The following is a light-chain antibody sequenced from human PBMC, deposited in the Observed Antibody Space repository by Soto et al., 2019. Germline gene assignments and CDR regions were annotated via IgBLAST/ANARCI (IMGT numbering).Light chain of an antibody. Sequence: DIVMTQSPLSLPVTPGEPASISCRSSQSLLDRDDGNMYLDWYVQKPGQSPQLLIYTVSYRAPGVPDRFSGIGSGTDFTLQISRVQADDVGVYYCMHRLEFPLTFGGGTKVDIK. CDR2: TVS. V-gene: IGKV2-40*01. J-gene: IGKJ4*01. CDR1: QSLLDRDDGNMY. CDR3: MHRLEFPLT.